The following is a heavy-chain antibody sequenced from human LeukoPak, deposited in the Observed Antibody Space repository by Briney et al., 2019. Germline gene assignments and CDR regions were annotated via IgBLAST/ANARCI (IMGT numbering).Heavy chain of an antibody. CDR2: ISPNSGDT. Sequence: ASVKVSCKASGYTFTGYYMHWVRQAAGQGPEWMGWISPNSGDTNFAQKFQGRVTMTRDTSISTAYMELSRLRSDDTAVYYCARGTQYQVLFGYFDYWGQGTLVTVSS. CDR3: ARGTQYQVLFGYFDY. CDR1: GYTFTGYY. J-gene: IGHJ4*02. V-gene: IGHV1-2*02. D-gene: IGHD2-2*01.